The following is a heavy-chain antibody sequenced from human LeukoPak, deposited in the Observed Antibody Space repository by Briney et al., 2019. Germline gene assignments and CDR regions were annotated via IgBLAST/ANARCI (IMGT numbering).Heavy chain of an antibody. CDR2: ISGSGGST. Sequence: PGGSLRLSCAASGFTFSSYAMSWVRQAPRKGLEWVSAISGSGGSTYYADSVKGRFTISRDNSKNTLYLQMNSLRAEDTAVYYCAKDPTDSRYCSGGSCVDYWGQGTLVTVSS. J-gene: IGHJ4*02. D-gene: IGHD2-15*01. CDR1: GFTFSSYA. CDR3: AKDPTDSRYCSGGSCVDY. V-gene: IGHV3-23*01.